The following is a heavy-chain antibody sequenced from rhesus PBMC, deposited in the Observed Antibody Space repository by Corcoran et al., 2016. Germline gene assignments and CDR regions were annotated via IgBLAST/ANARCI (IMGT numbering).Heavy chain of an antibody. J-gene: IGHJ3*01. CDR3: ASPGYSSGWSSAFDF. CDR2: IYGSSGST. Sequence: QVQLQESGPGLVKPSETLSLTCAVSGYSISSNYWSWIRQPPGKGLEWIGYIYGSSGSTYYNPSLKRRVTISTDTSKNQFSLKLSSVTAADTAVYYCASPGYSSGWSSAFDFWGQGLRVTVSS. D-gene: IGHD6S26*01. V-gene: IGHV4-147*01. CDR1: GYSISSNY.